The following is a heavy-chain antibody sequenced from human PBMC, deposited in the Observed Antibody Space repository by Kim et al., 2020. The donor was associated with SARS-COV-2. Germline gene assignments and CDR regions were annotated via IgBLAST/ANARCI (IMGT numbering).Heavy chain of an antibody. CDR3: ARDSRYDSSGYSPRYYYYYGMDV. J-gene: IGHJ6*02. CDR1: GYTFTSYA. V-gene: IGHV7-4-1*02. CDR2: INTNTGNP. Sequence: ASVKVSCKASGYTFTSYAMNWVRQAPGQGLEWMGWINTNTGNPTYAQGFTGRFVFSLDTSVSTAYLQISSLKAEDTAVYYCARDSRYDSSGYSPRYYYYYGMDVWGQGTTVTVSS. D-gene: IGHD3-22*01.